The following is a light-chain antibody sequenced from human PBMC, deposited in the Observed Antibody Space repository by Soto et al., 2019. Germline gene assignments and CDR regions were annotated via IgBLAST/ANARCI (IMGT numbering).Light chain of an antibody. V-gene: IGKV3-15*01. Sequence: EIVMTQSPATLSVSPGERVTLSCRASQGVGSTLAWYRQQPGQAPRLLIYDAYIRATGVPARFSGSGSGTEFTLTISSLQSEDFATYYCQQYNSYWWTFGQGTKVEIK. J-gene: IGKJ1*01. CDR3: QQYNSYWWT. CDR1: QGVGST. CDR2: DAY.